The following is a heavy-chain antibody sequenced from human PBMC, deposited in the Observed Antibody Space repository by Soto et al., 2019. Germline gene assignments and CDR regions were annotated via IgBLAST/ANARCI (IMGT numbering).Heavy chain of an antibody. V-gene: IGHV1-18*01. D-gene: IGHD1-1*01. CDR1: GYTFTSYG. J-gene: IGHJ2*01. CDR3: ARDLGGLEFSYWYFDL. CDR2: ISAYNGNT. Sequence: QVQLVQSGAEVKKPGASVKVSCKASGYTFTSYGISWVRQAPGQVLEWMGWISAYNGNTNYAQKLQGRVTMTTDTSTRTAYMELRSLRSDDSAVYYCARDLGGLEFSYWYFDLWGRGTLVTVSS.